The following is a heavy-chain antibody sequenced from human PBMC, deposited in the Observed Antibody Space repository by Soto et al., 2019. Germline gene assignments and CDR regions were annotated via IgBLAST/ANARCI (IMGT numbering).Heavy chain of an antibody. J-gene: IGHJ5*02. Sequence: QVQLVQSGAEVKKPGASVKVSCKASGYTFTSYGISWVRQAPGQGLEWMGGISAYNGNTNYAQKLQGRVTMTTDTSTSNADMELRSLRSDDTAVYYCARDQYFYGSGSRNWFDPWGQGTLVTVSS. V-gene: IGHV1-18*01. CDR3: ARDQYFYGSGSRNWFDP. CDR2: ISAYNGNT. D-gene: IGHD3-10*01. CDR1: GYTFTSYG.